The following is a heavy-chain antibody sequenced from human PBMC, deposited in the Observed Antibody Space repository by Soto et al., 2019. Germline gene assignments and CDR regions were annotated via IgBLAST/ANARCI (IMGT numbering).Heavy chain of an antibody. CDR2: IYYSGST. J-gene: IGHJ4*02. D-gene: IGHD4-17*01. CDR1: GGYISSYY. CDR3: AKDEVSRKYYGHSLDV. Sequence: SETMSLTSTVAGGYISSYYWSWIRKTTGKGLEWIGYIYYSGSTNYNPSLKSRVTISVDTSKNQFSLKLSSVTAADTAVYYCAKDEVSRKYYGHSLDVWGQGTLVTVSS. V-gene: IGHV4-59*01.